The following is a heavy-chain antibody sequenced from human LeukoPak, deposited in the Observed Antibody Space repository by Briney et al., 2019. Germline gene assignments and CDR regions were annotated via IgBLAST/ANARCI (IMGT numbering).Heavy chain of an antibody. D-gene: IGHD6-19*01. CDR3: ARDIEDSSGWLGAFDI. V-gene: IGHV4-61*02. J-gene: IGHJ3*02. CDR2: IYYSGST. Sequence: PSQTLSLTCTVSGGSISSGSYYWSWIRQPAGKGLEWFGSIYYSGSTYYNPSLKSRVTISVDTSKNQFSLRLSSVTAADTAVYYCARDIEDSSGWLGAFDIWGQGTMVTVSS. CDR1: GGSISSGSYY.